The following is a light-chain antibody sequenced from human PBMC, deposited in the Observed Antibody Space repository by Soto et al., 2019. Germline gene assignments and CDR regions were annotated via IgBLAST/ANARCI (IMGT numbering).Light chain of an antibody. CDR2: DAS. J-gene: IGKJ1*01. V-gene: IGKV1-6*01. CDR1: QGIRDA. Sequence: AIQMTQSPSSLSASVGDRVTITCRASQGIRDALGWYQQKPGKAPKLLIYDASSLQSGVPSRFSGSGSGSLFTLTISSLQPEDFATYYCQQSYTSWWTFGQGTKVDI. CDR3: QQSYTSWWT.